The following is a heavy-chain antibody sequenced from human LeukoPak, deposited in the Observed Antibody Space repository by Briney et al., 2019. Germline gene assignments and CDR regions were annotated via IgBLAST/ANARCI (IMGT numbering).Heavy chain of an antibody. V-gene: IGHV3-74*01. J-gene: IGHJ6*02. CDR3: ARGNYYGMDV. CDR1: GLTFSSYW. Sequence: GGSLRLSCAASGLTFSSYWMHWVRQAPGKGLLWVSRINSDGTTTYYADSVKGRFTISRDNAKNTLYLQVNSLRAEDTAVYYCARGNYYGMDVWGQGTTVTVSS. CDR2: INSDGTTT.